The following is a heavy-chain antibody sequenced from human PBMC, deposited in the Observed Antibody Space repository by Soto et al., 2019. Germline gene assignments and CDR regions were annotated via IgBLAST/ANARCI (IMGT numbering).Heavy chain of an antibody. J-gene: IGHJ4*02. D-gene: IGHD2-21*02. Sequence: QVQLQESGPGLVKPSGTLSLTCDVSGGSINTNWWSWVRQPPGKGLEWIGESYHSGATNYNPSLKHRFTIVVDNSNNQFSLNLNSVTAADTSVYFWARHLGVTATRGFDSCGRGILVTVSS. CDR3: ARHLGVTATRGFDS. V-gene: IGHV4-4*02. CDR1: GGSINTNW. CDR2: SYHSGAT.